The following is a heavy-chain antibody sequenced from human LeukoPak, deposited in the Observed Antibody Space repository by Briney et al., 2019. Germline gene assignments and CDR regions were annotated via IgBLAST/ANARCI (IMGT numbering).Heavy chain of an antibody. Sequence: SETLSLTCAVYGGSFSGYYWSWIRQPPGKGLEWIGEINHSGSTNYIPSLKSRVTISVDTSKNQFSLKLSSVTAADTAVYYCARGPSELRWLQFYAFDIWGQGTMVTVSS. CDR1: GGSFSGYY. J-gene: IGHJ3*02. V-gene: IGHV4-34*01. CDR2: INHSGST. D-gene: IGHD5-24*01. CDR3: ARGPSELRWLQFYAFDI.